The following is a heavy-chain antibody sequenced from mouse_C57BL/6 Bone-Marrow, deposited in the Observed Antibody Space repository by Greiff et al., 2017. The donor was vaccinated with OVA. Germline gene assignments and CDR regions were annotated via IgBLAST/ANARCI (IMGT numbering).Heavy chain of an antibody. D-gene: IGHD2-4*01. CDR2: INPYNGDT. CDR1: GYSFTGYF. CDR3: ARWGYDYDALYFDY. V-gene: IGHV1-20*01. J-gene: IGHJ2*01. Sequence: VQLQQSGPELVKPGDSVKISCKASGYSFTGYFMNWVMQSHGKSLEWIGRINPYNGDTFYNQKFKGKATLTVDKSSSTAHMELRSLTSEDSAVYYCARWGYDYDALYFDYWGQGTTLTVSS.